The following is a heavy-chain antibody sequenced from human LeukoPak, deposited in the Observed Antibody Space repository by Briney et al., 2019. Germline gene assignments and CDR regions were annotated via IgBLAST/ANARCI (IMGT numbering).Heavy chain of an antibody. J-gene: IGHJ3*02. CDR2: TGSKAYAGPP. Sequence: GGSLRLSCATSGFTFGDYALSWVRQAPGKGLEWVGFTGSKAYAGPPEYAASVKGRFSISRDDSKTIVYLQMNSLKAEDTAVYYCTRNAQDPDMWGQGTMVTVSS. CDR1: GFTFGDYA. CDR3: TRNAQDPDM. V-gene: IGHV3-49*04.